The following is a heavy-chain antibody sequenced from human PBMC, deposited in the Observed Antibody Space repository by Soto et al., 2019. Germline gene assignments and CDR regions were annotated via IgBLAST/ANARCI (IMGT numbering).Heavy chain of an antibody. CDR1: GFTFSTFA. Sequence: PGGSLRLSCAASGFTFSTFALHWVRQAPGKGLEWVAVISYDGSNKYYADSVKGRFTISRDNSKNTLYLQMNSLRPEDTAMYYCARGGTGTTRNWFDPWGQGTLVTVSS. V-gene: IGHV3-30-3*01. CDR2: ISYDGSNK. J-gene: IGHJ5*02. D-gene: IGHD1-7*01. CDR3: ARGGTGTTRNWFDP.